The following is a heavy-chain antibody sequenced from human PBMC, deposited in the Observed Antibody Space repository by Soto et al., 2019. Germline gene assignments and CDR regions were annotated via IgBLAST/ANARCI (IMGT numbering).Heavy chain of an antibody. CDR2: ISAGASTT. D-gene: IGHD6-19*01. V-gene: IGHV3-23*01. CDR1: GFSFSIYA. J-gene: IGHJ4*02. Sequence: EVQLLESGGGLVQPGGSLRLSCAASGFSFSIYAMNWVRQAPGKGLEWVSVISAGASTTHYADSVNGRFTITRDNSKDTPDRLMSCMSADDTAVYYCGIRLADSIGWFYLDYWGQGGLVTVAS. CDR3: GIRLADSIGWFYLDY.